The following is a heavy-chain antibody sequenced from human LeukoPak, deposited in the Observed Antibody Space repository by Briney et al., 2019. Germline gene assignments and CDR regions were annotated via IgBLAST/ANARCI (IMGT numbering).Heavy chain of an antibody. J-gene: IGHJ6*02. CDR3: ARGMSSSSWAYYYYGMDV. Sequence: QTGGSLRLSCAASGFTVSSNYMSWVRQAPGKGLEWVSVIYSGGSTYYADSVKGRFTISRDNSKNTLYLQMNSLRAEDTAVYYCARGMSSSSWAYYYYGMDVWGQGTTVTVSS. CDR2: IYSGGST. D-gene: IGHD6-6*01. V-gene: IGHV3-66*01. CDR1: GFTVSSNY.